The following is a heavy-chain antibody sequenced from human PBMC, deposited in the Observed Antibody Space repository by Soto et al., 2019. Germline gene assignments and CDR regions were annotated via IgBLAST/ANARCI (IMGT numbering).Heavy chain of an antibody. Sequence: QVQLVQSGAEVKKPGSSVKVSCKASGGTFSSYAISWVRQAPGQGLEWMGGIIPIFGTANYAQKFQGRVTITANESTSTAYMELSSLRSEDTAVYYCARARIAAAGRPYYGMDVWGQGTTVTVSS. V-gene: IGHV1-69*12. CDR2: IIPIFGTA. D-gene: IGHD6-13*01. CDR3: ARARIAAAGRPYYGMDV. J-gene: IGHJ6*02. CDR1: GGTFSSYA.